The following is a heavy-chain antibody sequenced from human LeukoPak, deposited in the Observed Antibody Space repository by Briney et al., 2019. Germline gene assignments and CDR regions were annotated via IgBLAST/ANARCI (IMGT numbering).Heavy chain of an antibody. CDR1: EFTVSSYY. CDR3: ARTSSSSWYMNMMGFDY. V-gene: IGHV3-53*01. D-gene: IGHD6-13*01. Sequence: GGSLRLSCAASEFTVSSYYMSWVRQAPGKGLEWVSVIYSGGSTYYADSVKGRFTISRDNSKNTLYLQMNSLRAEDTAVYYCARTSSSSWYMNMMGFDYWGQGTLVTVSS. J-gene: IGHJ4*02. CDR2: IYSGGST.